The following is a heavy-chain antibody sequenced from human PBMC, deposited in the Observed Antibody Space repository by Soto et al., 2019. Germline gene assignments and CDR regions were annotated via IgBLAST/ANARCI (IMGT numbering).Heavy chain of an antibody. J-gene: IGHJ4*02. Sequence: SVKVSCKASGGTFSSYAISWVRQAPGQGLEWMGGIIPIFGTANYAQKFQGRVTITADESTSTAYMELSSLRSEDTAVYYCARSEYYYDSSGYYLNYFDYRCQGTLVTVSS. CDR3: ARSEYYYDSSGYYLNYFDY. CDR1: GGTFSSYA. D-gene: IGHD3-22*01. V-gene: IGHV1-69*13. CDR2: IIPIFGTA.